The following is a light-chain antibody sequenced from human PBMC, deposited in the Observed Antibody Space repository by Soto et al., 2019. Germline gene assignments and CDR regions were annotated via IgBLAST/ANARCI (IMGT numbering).Light chain of an antibody. Sequence: EVVMTQSPATLSVAPGERATLSCRASQSVGSNLAWYRQKPGQAPRLLIYGASTRATGFPARFSGSGSGTEFTLTINSLQSEDFAVYYCQQYNDWPLTFGGGTKVEIK. J-gene: IGKJ4*01. CDR2: GAS. V-gene: IGKV3-15*01. CDR1: QSVGSN. CDR3: QQYNDWPLT.